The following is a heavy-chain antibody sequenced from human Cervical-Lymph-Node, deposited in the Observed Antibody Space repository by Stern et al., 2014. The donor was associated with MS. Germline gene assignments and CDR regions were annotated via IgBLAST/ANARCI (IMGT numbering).Heavy chain of an antibody. V-gene: IGHV4-59*01. D-gene: IGHD3-16*02. Sequence: VQLVESGPGLVKPSETLSLMCSASSGFIGNNYWSWIRQPPGKGLEWIGHLYYSGSTYYNPSLKSRVTISLDTSKNQLSLRLSSVTAADTAVYYCARAGPYDYIWGNFRHRAFYFDSWGQGALVTVSS. CDR1: SGFIGNNY. J-gene: IGHJ4*02. CDR2: LYYSGST. CDR3: ARAGPYDYIWGNFRHRAFYFDS.